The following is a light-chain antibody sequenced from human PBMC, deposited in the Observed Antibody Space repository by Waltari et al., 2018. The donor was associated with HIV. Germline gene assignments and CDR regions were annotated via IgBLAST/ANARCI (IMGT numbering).Light chain of an antibody. V-gene: IGKV3-11*01. J-gene: IGKJ3*01. CDR2: AAS. CDR1: QIVNSY. CDR3: QQHSNWPLIT. Sequence: VLTQSPVTLSASPAERVTLSCRASQIVNSYLSWYQQKPGQAPRLLIYAASKRATGIPARFSGTGSGTDFTLTISSLEPEDFAVYFCQQHSNWPLITFGPGSTVDV.